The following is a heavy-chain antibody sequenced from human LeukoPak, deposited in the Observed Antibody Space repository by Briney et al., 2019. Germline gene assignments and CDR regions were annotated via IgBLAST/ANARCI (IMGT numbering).Heavy chain of an antibody. CDR1: GGSISSSSYY. CDR3: ARQRTSSWLDS. J-gene: IGHJ4*02. D-gene: IGHD6-13*01. Sequence: SETLSLTCTVSGGSISSSSYYWGWIRQPPGKGLEWIGSIYYGGSAYYNPSLKSRVTISVDTSKNQFSLKVSSVTAADTAVYYCARQRTSSWLDSWGQGTLVTVSS. CDR2: IYYGGSA. V-gene: IGHV4-39*01.